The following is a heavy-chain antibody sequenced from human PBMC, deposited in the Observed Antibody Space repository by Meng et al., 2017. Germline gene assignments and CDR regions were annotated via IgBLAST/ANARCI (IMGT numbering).Heavy chain of an antibody. CDR3: AREIAAAYCGGDCYL. Sequence: VPLVLSGAEVKKPWSSVKVSCKASGGTFSSYAISWVRQAPGQGLEWMGGIIPIFGTANYAQKFQGRVTITADESTSTAYMELSSLRSEDTAVYYCAREIAAAYCGGDCYLWGQGTLVTVSS. CDR2: IIPIFGTA. J-gene: IGHJ5*02. D-gene: IGHD2-21*02. CDR1: GGTFSSYA. V-gene: IGHV1-69*01.